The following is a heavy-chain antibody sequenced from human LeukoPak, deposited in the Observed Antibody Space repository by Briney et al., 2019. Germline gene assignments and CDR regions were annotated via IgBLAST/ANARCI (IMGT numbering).Heavy chain of an antibody. CDR1: GDSITSYSTYY. J-gene: IGHJ4*02. Sequence: SETLSLTCTVSGDSITSYSTYYWGWIRQPPGKGLEWIGSVFYSGTTYYNPSLKSRVTISLDMSKSQFSLKLNSVTAADTAVYYCARARGYSYASDYWGQGTLVTVSS. V-gene: IGHV4-39*07. CDR3: ARARGYSYASDY. D-gene: IGHD5-18*01. CDR2: VFYSGTT.